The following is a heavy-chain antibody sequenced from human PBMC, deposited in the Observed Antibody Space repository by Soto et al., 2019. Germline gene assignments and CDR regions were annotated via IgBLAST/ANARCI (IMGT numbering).Heavy chain of an antibody. CDR1: GYSFTSYW. CDR2: IYPGDSDT. CDR3: ARRTSYYDFWSGRNWFDP. D-gene: IGHD3-3*01. Sequence: GESLKISCKGSGYSFTSYWIGWVRQMPGKGLEWMGIIYPGDSDTRYSPSFQGQVTISADKSISTAYLQWSSLKASDTAVYYCARRTSYYDFWSGRNWFDPWGQGTLVTAPQ. V-gene: IGHV5-51*01. J-gene: IGHJ5*02.